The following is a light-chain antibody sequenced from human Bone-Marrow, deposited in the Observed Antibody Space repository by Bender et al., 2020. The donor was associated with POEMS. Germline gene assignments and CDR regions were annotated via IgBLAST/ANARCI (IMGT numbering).Light chain of an antibody. J-gene: IGLJ3*02. CDR1: SSNIGTNP. CDR3: AAWKDSLNGWV. Sequence: QSVLTQPPSASGTPGQRVTISCSGSSSNIGTNPVNWYQQLPGTAPKLLIYINNQRPSGVPDRFSGSKSGTSASLAISGLQSEDEEDYYCAAWKDSLNGWVFGGGTKLTVL. CDR2: INN. V-gene: IGLV1-44*01.